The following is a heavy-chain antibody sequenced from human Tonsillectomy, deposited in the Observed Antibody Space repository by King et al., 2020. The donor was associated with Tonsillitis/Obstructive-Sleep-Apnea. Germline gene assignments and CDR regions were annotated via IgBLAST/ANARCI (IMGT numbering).Heavy chain of an antibody. CDR2: INSDGSST. D-gene: IGHD4-17*01. CDR1: GFTFSSYW. V-gene: IGHV3-74*01. Sequence: EVQLVESGGGLVQPGGSLRLSCAASGFTFSSYWMHWVRQAPGKGLVWVSRINSDGSSTSYADSVKGRFTISRDNAKNTLYLQRNSLRAEDTAVYYCARVSYGDYVPPHYWGKGTLVTVSS. J-gene: IGHJ4*02. CDR3: ARVSYGDYVPPHY.